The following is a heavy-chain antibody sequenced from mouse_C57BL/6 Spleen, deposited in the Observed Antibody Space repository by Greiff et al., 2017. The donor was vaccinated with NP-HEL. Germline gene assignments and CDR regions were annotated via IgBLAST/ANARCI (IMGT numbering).Heavy chain of an antibody. CDR3: ASLPDGSTWFAY. J-gene: IGHJ3*01. Sequence: QVQLKESGPGLVAPSQSLSITCTVSGFSLTSYAISWVRQPPGKGLEWLGVIWTGGGTTYNSALKSRLSISKDNSKSQVFLKMNSLQTDDTARYYCASLPDGSTWFAYWGQGTLVTVSA. CDR2: IWTGGGT. V-gene: IGHV2-9-1*01. D-gene: IGHD2-3*01. CDR1: GFSLTSYA.